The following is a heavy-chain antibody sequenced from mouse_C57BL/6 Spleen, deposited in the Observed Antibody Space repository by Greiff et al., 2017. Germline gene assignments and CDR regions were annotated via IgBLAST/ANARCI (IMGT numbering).Heavy chain of an antibody. Sequence: EVKLVESEGGLVQPGSSMKLSCTASGFTFSDYYMAWVRQVPEKGLEWVANINYDGSSTDYLDSLKSGFIISRDNAKNILYLQMSSLKSEDTATYYCARGGYDPYYFDYWGQGTTLTVSS. V-gene: IGHV5-16*01. CDR3: ARGGYDPYYFDY. CDR1: GFTFSDYY. J-gene: IGHJ2*01. CDR2: INYDGSST. D-gene: IGHD2-3*01.